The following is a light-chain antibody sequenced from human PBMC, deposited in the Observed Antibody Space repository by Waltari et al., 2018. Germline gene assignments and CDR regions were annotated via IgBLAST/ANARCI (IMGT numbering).Light chain of an antibody. CDR2: EVN. Sequence: QSALTQPPSASGSPGQSVTISCTGTSSYVGPYDYVSWYQHHPHKAPKLIIFEVNKWPSGVPDRFSGSKSGNTASLTVSGLQAEDEADYYCSSYAGTDNFVVFGGGTKLTVL. CDR3: SSYAGTDNFVV. V-gene: IGLV2-8*01. CDR1: SSYVGPYDY. J-gene: IGLJ2*01.